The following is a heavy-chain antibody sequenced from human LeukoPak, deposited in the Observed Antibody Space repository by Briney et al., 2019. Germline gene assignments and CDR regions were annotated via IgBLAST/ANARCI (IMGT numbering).Heavy chain of an antibody. CDR1: GGSIRSGSYF. J-gene: IGHJ5*02. D-gene: IGHD1-1*01. V-gene: IGHV4-61*02. CDR3: ARGDWQYINNWSNWFDP. CDR2: VDSSGTT. Sequence: PSQTLSLTCTVSGGSIRSGSYFWTWIRQPAGKALEWIGRVDSSGTTNYNPSLKSRVTISVDTSKNQFSLELSSVTAADTAVYYCARGDWQYINNWSNWFDPWGQGTLVTVSS.